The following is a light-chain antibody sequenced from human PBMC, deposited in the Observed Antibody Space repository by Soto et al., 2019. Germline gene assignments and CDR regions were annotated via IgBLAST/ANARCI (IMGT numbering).Light chain of an antibody. CDR1: QNIERW. Sequence: DIQMTQSPSTLSASVGYRVTITCRASQNIERWLAWYQQKPGKAPKLLIYDASSLESGVPQRFSGSGSGTEFTLTISSLQTDDFSTYYCQQYHSYWTFGQGTKGDIK. CDR2: DAS. CDR3: QQYHSYWT. V-gene: IGKV1-5*01. J-gene: IGKJ1*01.